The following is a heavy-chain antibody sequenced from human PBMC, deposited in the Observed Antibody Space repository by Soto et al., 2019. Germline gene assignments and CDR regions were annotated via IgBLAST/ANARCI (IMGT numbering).Heavy chain of an antibody. CDR2: IYHSGST. D-gene: IGHD3-10*01. V-gene: IGHV4-4*02. CDR3: ARDNARYYYGSGSSTLFHY. CDR1: GGSISSSNW. Sequence: QVQLQESGPRLVKPSGTLSLTCAVSGGSISSSNWWNWVRQPPGKGLEWMVEIYHSGSTNYNPSLMSQVYVVVGRSKNQFYLYLSSVTAAEKDVYYCARDNARYYYGSGSSTLFHYWGQGTRVTVSS. J-gene: IGHJ4*02.